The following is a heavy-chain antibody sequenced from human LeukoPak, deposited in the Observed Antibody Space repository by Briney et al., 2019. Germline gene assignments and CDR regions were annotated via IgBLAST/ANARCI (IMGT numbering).Heavy chain of an antibody. CDR2: IYTSGST. Sequence: SETLSLTCTVSGGSISSYHWSWIRQPAGKGLEWIGRIYTSGSTNYNPSLKSRVTISVDTSKNQFSLKLSSVTAADTAVYYCARQKWEQQGRDYYFNGLDVWGPGTTVTVSS. V-gene: IGHV4-4*07. CDR1: GGSISSYH. D-gene: IGHD1-26*01. J-gene: IGHJ6*02. CDR3: ARQKWEQQGRDYYFNGLDV.